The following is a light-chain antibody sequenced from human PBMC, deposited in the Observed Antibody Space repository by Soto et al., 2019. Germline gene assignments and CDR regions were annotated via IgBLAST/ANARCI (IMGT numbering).Light chain of an antibody. V-gene: IGKV3-20*01. CDR1: QSVIRNY. J-gene: IGKJ2*01. CDR2: GAS. CDR3: QKYDTAPYT. Sequence: ESVLTQSPGTLSLSPGERATLSCSTSQSVIRNYLAWYQQTPGRSPRLLIYGASNRATGIPDRFSGSGSGTDFTLTISGLEAEDFAVYYCQKYDTAPYTFGQGTRLEIK.